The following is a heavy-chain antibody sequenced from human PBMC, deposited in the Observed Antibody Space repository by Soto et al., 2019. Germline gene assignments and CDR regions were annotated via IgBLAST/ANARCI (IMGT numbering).Heavy chain of an antibody. D-gene: IGHD6-6*01. V-gene: IGHV1-69*02. Sequence: SVKVSCKASGGTFSSYTISWVRQAPGQGLEWMGRIIPILGIANYAQKFQGRVTITADKSTSTAYMELSSLRSEDTAVYYCARSDRSSSSAGWFDPWGQGTLVTVSS. J-gene: IGHJ5*02. CDR1: GGTFSSYT. CDR2: IIPILGIA. CDR3: ARSDRSSSSAGWFDP.